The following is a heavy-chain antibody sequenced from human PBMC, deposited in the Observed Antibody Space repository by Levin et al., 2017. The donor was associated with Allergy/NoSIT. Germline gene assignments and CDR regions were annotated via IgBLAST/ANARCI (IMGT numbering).Heavy chain of an antibody. CDR1: GGSISSYY. V-gene: IGHV4-59*01. CDR2: IYYSGST. D-gene: IGHD4-17*01. J-gene: IGHJ4*02. CDR3: ARGQGGDPVYGDYLTYFDY. Sequence: SETLSLTCTVSGGSISSYYWSWIRQPPGKGLEWIGYIYYSGSTNYNPSLKSRVTISVDTSKNQFSLKLSSVTAADTAVYYCARGQGGDPVYGDYLTYFDYWGQGTLVTVSS.